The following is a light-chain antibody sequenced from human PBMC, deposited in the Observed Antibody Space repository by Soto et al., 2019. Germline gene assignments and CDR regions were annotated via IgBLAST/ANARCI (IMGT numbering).Light chain of an antibody. CDR2: GAS. Sequence: EIVLTQSPGTLSLSPGERVTLSCRASHSVPTNYLAWYQQKPGQSPRLLIYGASTRATGITERFSGSGSGTDFTLIISRMEPEDFAVYYCQDYGSSAWTFGQVTKVDIK. J-gene: IGKJ1*01. V-gene: IGKV3-20*01. CDR1: HSVPTNY. CDR3: QDYGSSAWT.